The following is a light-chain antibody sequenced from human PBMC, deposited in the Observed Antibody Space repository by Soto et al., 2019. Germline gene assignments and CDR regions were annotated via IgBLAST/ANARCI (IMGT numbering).Light chain of an antibody. CDR3: SSYTDRKNLV. V-gene: IGLV2-8*01. CDR1: SSDIGGYDS. CDR2: DVT. Sequence: QAVLTQSPSACGSPGQSDTISCTGTSSDIGGYDSVSWYQQHPGKAPKVMIYDVTKRPSGVPDRFSGSKSGNTASLTVSALQAEDEADYYCSSYTDRKNLVFGTGTKVTVL. J-gene: IGLJ1*01.